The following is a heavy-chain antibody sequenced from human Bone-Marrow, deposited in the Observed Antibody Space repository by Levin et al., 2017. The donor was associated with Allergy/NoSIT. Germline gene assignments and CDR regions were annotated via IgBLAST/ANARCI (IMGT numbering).Heavy chain of an antibody. CDR3: ARDRITLGFDP. Sequence: ASVKVSCKASGYTFNTYKMHWVRQAPGERLEWMGWINPGNGDTQYSQNFHDRVTITSDTSATTVSMELTSLTSEDTAVYYCARDRITLGFDPWGQGTLVTVSS. D-gene: IGHD1-14*01. CDR2: INPGNGDT. J-gene: IGHJ5*02. V-gene: IGHV1-3*01. CDR1: GYTFNTYK.